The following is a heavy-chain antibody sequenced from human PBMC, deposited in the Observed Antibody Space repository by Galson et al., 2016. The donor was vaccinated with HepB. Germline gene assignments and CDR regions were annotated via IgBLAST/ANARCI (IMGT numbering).Heavy chain of an antibody. Sequence: SVKVSCKASGGTFSSSAIGWVRQAPGQGLEWMGRIVPILGITNYAQRFQGRVTITADKSTNTAYMELNSLRAEDTAVYFCARGPSDSDFGSYFDSWGQGALVTVSS. CDR3: ARGPSDSDFGSYFDS. CDR2: IVPILGIT. CDR1: GGTFSSSA. J-gene: IGHJ5*01. D-gene: IGHD3-3*01. V-gene: IGHV1-69*04.